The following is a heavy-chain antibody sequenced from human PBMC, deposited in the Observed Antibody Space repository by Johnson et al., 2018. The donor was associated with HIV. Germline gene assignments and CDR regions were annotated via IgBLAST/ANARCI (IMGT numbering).Heavy chain of an antibody. D-gene: IGHD3-10*01. V-gene: IGHV3-53*01. Sequence: VQLVESGGGLIQPGGSLRLSCAVSGFTVSTKYMTWVRQAPGKGLEWVSVIYSGGSTYYTDSVKGRFAISRDHARNSVFLHMNSLRTEDTAVYYCARPIVRGASDIWGQGTMVTVSP. J-gene: IGHJ3*02. CDR2: IYSGGST. CDR3: ARPIVRGASDI. CDR1: GFTVSTKY.